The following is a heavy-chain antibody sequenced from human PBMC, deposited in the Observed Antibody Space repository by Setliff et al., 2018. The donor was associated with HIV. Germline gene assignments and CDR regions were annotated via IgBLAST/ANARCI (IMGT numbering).Heavy chain of an antibody. CDR3: ARPSVRMARNWYDFGY. CDR2: IIPILGIA. Sequence: SVKVSCKASGGTFSSYAISWVRQAPGQGLEWMGGIIPILGIANYAQKFQGRVTMTRNTSTSTAYMELSSLTSEDTAVYYCARPSVRMARNWYDFGYWGQGTLVTVSS. CDR1: GGTFSSYA. J-gene: IGHJ4*02. D-gene: IGHD1-1*01. V-gene: IGHV1-69*10.